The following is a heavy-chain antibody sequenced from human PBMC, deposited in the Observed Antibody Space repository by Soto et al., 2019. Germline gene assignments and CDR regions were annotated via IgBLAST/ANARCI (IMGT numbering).Heavy chain of an antibody. CDR2: IIPIFGTA. D-gene: IGHD5-18*01. J-gene: IGHJ5*02. V-gene: IGHV1-69*13. Sequence: SVKVSCKASGGTFSSYAISWVRQAPGQGLEWMGGIIPIFGTANYAQKFQGRVTITADESTSTAYMELSSLRSEDTAVYYCARVATAMVADWFDPWGQGTLVTVPQ. CDR1: GGTFSSYA. CDR3: ARVATAMVADWFDP.